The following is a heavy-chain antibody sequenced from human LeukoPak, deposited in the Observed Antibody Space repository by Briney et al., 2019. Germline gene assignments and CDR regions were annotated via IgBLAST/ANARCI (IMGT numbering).Heavy chain of an antibody. CDR2: ISAYNGNT. Sequence: SVKVSCKASGYTFTSYGITWVRQAPGQGLEWMGWISAYNGNTKYVQKFQGRVTMTTDTSTNTAYMELRSLRSDDTAVYYCARDEGIVPTQSDYWGQGTLVTVS. CDR3: ARDEGIVPTQSDY. J-gene: IGHJ4*02. V-gene: IGHV1-18*01. CDR1: GYTFTSYG. D-gene: IGHD2/OR15-2a*01.